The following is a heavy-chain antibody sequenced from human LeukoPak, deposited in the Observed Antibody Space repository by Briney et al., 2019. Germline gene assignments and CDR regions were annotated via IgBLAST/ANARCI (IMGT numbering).Heavy chain of an antibody. CDR1: GGSFSGYY. CDR2: INHSGST. D-gene: IGHD4-23*01. V-gene: IGHV4-34*01. J-gene: IGHJ4*02. Sequence: SETLSLTCAVYGGSFSGYYWSWIRQPPGKGLEWIGEINHSGSTNYNPSLKSRVTISVDTSKNQFSLELSSVTAADTAVYYCARVTTVLTVDYWGQGTLVTVSS. CDR3: ARVTTVLTVDY.